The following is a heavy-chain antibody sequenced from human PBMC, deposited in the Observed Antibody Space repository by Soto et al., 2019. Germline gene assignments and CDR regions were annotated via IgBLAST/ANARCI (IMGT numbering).Heavy chain of an antibody. Sequence: ASVKVSCKASGGTFSSYTISWVRQAPGQGLEWMGRIIPILGIANYAQKFQGRVTITADKSTSTAYIELSSLRSEDTAVYYCARGGIAAAGTVEGPVYYYYYMDVWGKGTTVTVSS. J-gene: IGHJ6*03. CDR1: GGTFSSYT. CDR2: IIPILGIA. CDR3: ARGGIAAAGTVEGPVYYYYYMDV. V-gene: IGHV1-69*02. D-gene: IGHD6-13*01.